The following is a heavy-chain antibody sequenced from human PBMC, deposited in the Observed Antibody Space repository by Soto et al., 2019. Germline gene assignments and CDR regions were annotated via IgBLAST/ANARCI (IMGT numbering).Heavy chain of an antibody. Sequence: QVQLVESGGGLVKPGGSLRLSCAASGFTFSDYYMSWIRQAPGKGLEWVSYISSSSSYTNYADSVKGRFTISRNNAKNSLYLQMNSLRAEDTAVYYCARRLKVRPNDYWGQGTLVTVSS. J-gene: IGHJ4*02. D-gene: IGHD2-21*02. V-gene: IGHV3-11*06. CDR3: ARRLKVRPNDY. CDR2: ISSSSSYT. CDR1: GFTFSDYY.